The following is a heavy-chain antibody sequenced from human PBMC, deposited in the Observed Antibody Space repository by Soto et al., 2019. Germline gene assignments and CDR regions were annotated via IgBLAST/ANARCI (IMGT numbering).Heavy chain of an antibody. CDR1: GHTSRNNG. Sequence: QVRLVQSGAAVGQPGASVKVSCKASGHTSRNNGITWVRQAPGQGLEWMGFINANTGATNYARKFRGRLTLTTDTFTRTVDIERRSLSSEGTAVYYGGRDEDQRVQGFVDYWCQGAVVTVSS. J-gene: IGHJ4*02. CDR2: INANTGAT. D-gene: IGHD2-2*01. V-gene: IGHV1-18*01. CDR3: GRDEDQRVQGFVDY.